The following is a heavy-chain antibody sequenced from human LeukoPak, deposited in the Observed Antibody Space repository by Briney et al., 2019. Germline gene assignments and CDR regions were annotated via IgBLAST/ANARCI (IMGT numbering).Heavy chain of an antibody. Sequence: GASVKVSCKASGYTFINYYMHWVRQAPGQGLEWMGIINPSGGSTSYAQKFQGRVTMTRDMSTSTVYREVSSLISEDTAVYYCARGLGYGGRHPSGYWGQGTLVTVSS. CDR1: GYTFINYY. CDR2: INPSGGST. V-gene: IGHV1-46*01. CDR3: ARGLGYGGRHPSGY. J-gene: IGHJ4*02. D-gene: IGHD4-23*01.